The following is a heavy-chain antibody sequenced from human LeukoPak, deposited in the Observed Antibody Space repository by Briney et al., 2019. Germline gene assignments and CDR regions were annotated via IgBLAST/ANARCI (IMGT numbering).Heavy chain of an antibody. Sequence: SETPSLTCAVYGGAFSGYYWSLIRQPPGKGLGWIGGNNPSGNTNYNPSLKSRVTISVDTSKNQFSLKLSSVTAADTAVYYCARVAGNIVVVVAATRRRNWFDPWGQGTLVTVSS. CDR3: ARVAGNIVVVVAATRRRNWFDP. CDR2: NNPSGNT. V-gene: IGHV4-34*01. D-gene: IGHD2-15*01. CDR1: GGAFSGYY. J-gene: IGHJ5*02.